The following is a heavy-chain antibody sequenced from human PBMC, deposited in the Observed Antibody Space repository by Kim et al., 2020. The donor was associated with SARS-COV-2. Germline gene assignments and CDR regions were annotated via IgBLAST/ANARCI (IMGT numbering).Heavy chain of an antibody. CDR2: IYYSGST. D-gene: IGHD3-3*01. J-gene: IGHJ4*02. Sequence: SETLSLTCTVSGGSISSYYWSWIRQPPGKGLEWIGYIYYSGSTNYIPSLKSRVTISVDTSKNQFSLKLSSVTAADTAVYYCARAPPATIFGVVTAFDYWGQGTLVTVSS. CDR1: GGSISSYY. V-gene: IGHV4-59*13. CDR3: ARAPPATIFGVVTAFDY.